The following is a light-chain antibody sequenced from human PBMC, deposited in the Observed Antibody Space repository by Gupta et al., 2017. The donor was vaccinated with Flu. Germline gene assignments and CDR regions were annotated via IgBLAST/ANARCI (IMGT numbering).Light chain of an antibody. J-gene: IGKJ5*01. V-gene: IGKV1-33*01. CDR1: QDITNF. CDR2: GAS. CDR3: QQYETLPT. Sequence: DIQMTQSPSSLSASVGDRVTITCQASQDITNFVSWYQQKPGKAPKLLMSGASNLKTGVPSRFSGSGFATDFSFTISALQPEDVATYYCQQYETLPTFGQGTRLEIK.